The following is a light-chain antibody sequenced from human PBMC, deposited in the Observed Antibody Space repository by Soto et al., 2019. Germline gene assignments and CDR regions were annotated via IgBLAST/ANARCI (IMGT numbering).Light chain of an antibody. CDR3: FSYAGSKTWV. Sequence: QSALTQPASVSGSPGQSITISCTETTSDVGSYNLVSWYQQHPGKPPKLMIYEGIKRPSGVSDRFSGSKSGSLASLTISGLQAEDEADYYCFSYAGSKTWVFGGGTKLTVL. CDR1: TSDVGSYNL. J-gene: IGLJ3*02. V-gene: IGLV2-23*01. CDR2: EGI.